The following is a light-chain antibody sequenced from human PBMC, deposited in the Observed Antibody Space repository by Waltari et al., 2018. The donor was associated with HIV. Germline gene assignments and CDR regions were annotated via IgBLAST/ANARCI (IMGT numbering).Light chain of an antibody. CDR3: ISYTTTNYYV. CDR1: SSDMSTYNQ. V-gene: IGLV2-14*01. Sequence: QSALTQPASVSGSPGQSITISCTDSSSDMSTYNQVSLYQQFPGKAPKLIIYEVGNRPSGVSNRFSGSKSGNTASLTISGLQAEDEADYYCISYTTTNYYVFGPGTWVTVL. CDR2: EVG. J-gene: IGLJ1*01.